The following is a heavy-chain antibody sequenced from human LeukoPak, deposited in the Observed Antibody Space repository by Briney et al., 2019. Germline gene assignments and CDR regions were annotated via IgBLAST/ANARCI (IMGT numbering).Heavy chain of an antibody. CDR3: ARARGLVNGSGSSYGMDV. V-gene: IGHV4-30-2*01. J-gene: IGHJ6*02. Sequence: SETLFLTCAVSGGSISSGGYSWSWIRQPPGKGLEWIGYIYHSGSTYYNPSLKSRVTISVDRSKNQFSLKLSSVTAADTAVYYCARARGLVNGSGSSYGMDVWGQGTTVTVSS. CDR1: GGSISSGGYS. D-gene: IGHD3-10*01. CDR2: IYHSGST.